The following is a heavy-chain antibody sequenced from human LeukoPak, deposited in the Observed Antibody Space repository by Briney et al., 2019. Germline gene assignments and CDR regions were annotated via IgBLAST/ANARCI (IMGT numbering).Heavy chain of an antibody. Sequence: GGSLRLSCAASGFTFSSYWMHWVRQAPGKGLEWVSSISSSSSYIYYADSVKGRFTISRNNAKNSLYLQMNSLRAEDTAVYYCARGGVYSSGWYVDYWGQGTLVTVSS. CDR2: ISSSSSYI. V-gene: IGHV3-21*01. CDR1: GFTFSSYW. D-gene: IGHD6-19*01. J-gene: IGHJ4*02. CDR3: ARGGVYSSGWYVDY.